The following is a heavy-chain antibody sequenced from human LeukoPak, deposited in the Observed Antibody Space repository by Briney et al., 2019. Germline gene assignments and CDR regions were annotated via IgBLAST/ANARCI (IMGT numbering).Heavy chain of an antibody. Sequence: GESLKISCKGSGYSFTSYWIGWVRQMPGKGLEWMGIIYPGDSGTRYSPSFQGQVAISADKSISTAYLQWSSLKASDTAMYYCARHGSIAARPPYYWGQGTLVTVSS. CDR3: ARHGSIAARPPYY. CDR2: IYPGDSGT. D-gene: IGHD6-6*01. J-gene: IGHJ4*02. V-gene: IGHV5-51*01. CDR1: GYSFTSYW.